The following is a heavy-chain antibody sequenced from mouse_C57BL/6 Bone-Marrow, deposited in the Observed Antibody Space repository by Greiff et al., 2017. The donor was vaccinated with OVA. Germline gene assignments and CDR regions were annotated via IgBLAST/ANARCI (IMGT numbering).Heavy chain of an antibody. J-gene: IGHJ4*01. CDR1: GFNIKDDY. D-gene: IGHD1-1*01. CDR3: ARRDYGSEDAMDY. V-gene: IGHV14-4*01. Sequence: VQLQQSGAELVRPGASVKLSCTASGFNIKDDYMHWVKQRPEQGLEWIGWIDPENGDTEYASKFQGKATITADTSSNTAYLQLSSLTSEDSAVYFCARRDYGSEDAMDYWGQGTSVTVSS. CDR2: IDPENGDT.